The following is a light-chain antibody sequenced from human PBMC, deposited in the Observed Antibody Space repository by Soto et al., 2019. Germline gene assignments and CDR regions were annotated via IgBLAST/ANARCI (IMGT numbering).Light chain of an antibody. CDR1: QSVSSN. CDR3: QQYNNWPPRT. CDR2: GAS. J-gene: IGKJ3*01. Sequence: EIVMTQSPATLSVSPGERVTLSCRASQSVSSNLAWYQHKPGQAPRLLIYGASTRATGIPARFSGSGSGTEFTLTISSLQSEDFAVYYCQQYNNWPPRTFGPGTKVDI. V-gene: IGKV3-15*01.